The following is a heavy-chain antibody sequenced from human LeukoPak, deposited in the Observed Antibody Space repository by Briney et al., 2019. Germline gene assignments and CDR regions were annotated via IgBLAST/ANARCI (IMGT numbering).Heavy chain of an antibody. D-gene: IGHD3-10*01. CDR2: IYSGGST. CDR1: GFTVSSNY. Sequence: GGSLRLSCAASGFTVSSNYMSWVRQAPGKGLEWVSVIYSGGSTYYADSVKGRFTISRDNSKNTLYLQMNSLRAEDTAVYYCARVNGNYYGSGSYYTPAFGAFDIWGQGTMVTVSS. CDR3: ARVNGNYYGSGSYYTPAFGAFDI. J-gene: IGHJ3*02. V-gene: IGHV3-66*01.